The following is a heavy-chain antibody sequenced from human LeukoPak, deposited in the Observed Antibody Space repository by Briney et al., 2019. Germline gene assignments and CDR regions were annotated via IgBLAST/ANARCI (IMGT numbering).Heavy chain of an antibody. D-gene: IGHD2-15*01. CDR3: ARVSWSSFDY. V-gene: IGHV3-53*01. Sequence: PGGSLRLSCAASEFSVNSNYTSWVRQAPGKGLEWVSVIYSGGGSTYYADSVKGRFTISRDNSKNTLYLQMNSLRAEDTAVYYCARVSWSSFDYWGQGTLVTVSS. CDR2: IYSGGGST. CDR1: EFSVNSNY. J-gene: IGHJ4*02.